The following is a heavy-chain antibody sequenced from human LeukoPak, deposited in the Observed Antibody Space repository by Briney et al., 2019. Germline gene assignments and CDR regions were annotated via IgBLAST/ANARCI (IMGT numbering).Heavy chain of an antibody. Sequence: ASVKVSCKVSGYTFTDYYMHLVQQAPGKGLEWMGLVDPEDGETIYAEKFQGRVTITADTSTDTAYMELSSLRSEDTAVYYCASLTTVTPYYFDYWGQGTLVTVSS. D-gene: IGHD4-17*01. V-gene: IGHV1-69-2*01. CDR3: ASLTTVTPYYFDY. CDR2: VDPEDGET. J-gene: IGHJ4*02. CDR1: GYTFTDYY.